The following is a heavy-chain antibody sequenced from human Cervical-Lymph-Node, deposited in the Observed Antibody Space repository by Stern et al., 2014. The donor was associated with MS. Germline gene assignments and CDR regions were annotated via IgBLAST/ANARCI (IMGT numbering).Heavy chain of an antibody. CDR2: IAHNGAKT. Sequence: VQLVESGGGVVQPGRSLRLSWAASGFTFSSFAMHWVRQAPGKGLEWGAVIAHNGAKTYYEASVNDRFPITRDNSKDTVFLQMTSLRPKDTAVYYCASRGTPFDVTSINEYWGQGTLVTVSS. CDR3: ASRGTPFDVTSINEY. J-gene: IGHJ4*02. V-gene: IGHV3-30-3*01. D-gene: IGHD1-1*01. CDR1: GFTFSSFA.